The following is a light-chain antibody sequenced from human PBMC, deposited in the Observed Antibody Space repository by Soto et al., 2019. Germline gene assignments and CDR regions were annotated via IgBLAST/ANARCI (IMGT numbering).Light chain of an antibody. CDR2: EVS. J-gene: IGLJ2*01. Sequence: ALTQPPSASGSPGQSVTISCTGTSSDVGGYNYVSWYQQHPGRAPKLMIYEVSKRPSGVPDRFSGSKSGNTASLTVSGLQPEDEADYYCSSYAGSSNLGVFGGGTKVTVL. V-gene: IGLV2-8*01. CDR1: SSDVGGYNY. CDR3: SSYAGSSNLGV.